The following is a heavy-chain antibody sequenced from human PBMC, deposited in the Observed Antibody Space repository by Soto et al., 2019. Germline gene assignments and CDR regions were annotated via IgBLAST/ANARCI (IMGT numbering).Heavy chain of an antibody. CDR1: GFIFFDYA. CDR3: AKISAFDTSGVDS. Sequence: SLRLSCAASGFIFFDYAMSWVRQAPGKGLEWVSTISGSGGGTYSADSVKGRFSISRDNSKNTLYLQLSSLTAEDTAVYYCAKISAFDTSGVDSWGQGALVTVSS. CDR2: ISGSGGGT. D-gene: IGHD3-22*01. J-gene: IGHJ5*01. V-gene: IGHV3-23*01.